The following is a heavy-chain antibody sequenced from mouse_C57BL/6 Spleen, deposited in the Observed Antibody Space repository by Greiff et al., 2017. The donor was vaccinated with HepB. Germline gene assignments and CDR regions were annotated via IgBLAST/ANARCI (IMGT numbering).Heavy chain of an antibody. V-gene: IGHV1-52*01. CDR3: ARECYSNYRGFAY. CDR1: GYTFTSYW. D-gene: IGHD2-5*01. CDR2: IDPSDSET. J-gene: IGHJ3*01. Sequence: VQLQQPGAELVRPGSSVKLSCKASGYTFTSYWMHWVKQRPIQGLEWIGNIDPSDSETHYNQKFKDKATLTVDKSSSTAYMQLSSLTSEDSAVYYCARECYSNYRGFAYWGQGTLVTVSA.